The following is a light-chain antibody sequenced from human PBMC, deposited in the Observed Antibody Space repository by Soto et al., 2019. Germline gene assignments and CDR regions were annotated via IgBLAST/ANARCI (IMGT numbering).Light chain of an antibody. J-gene: IGKJ3*01. CDR2: DAS. CDR1: QDISKY. CDR3: QQYKSLLS. V-gene: IGKV1-33*01. Sequence: DIQMTQSPSSLSASVGDRVTITCQASQDISKYLNWYQQKPGKAPKLLIYDASNLETGVPSRFSGSGAGTYFTLTINILQPEDIAKYYCQQYKSLLSFGPGTKVDIK.